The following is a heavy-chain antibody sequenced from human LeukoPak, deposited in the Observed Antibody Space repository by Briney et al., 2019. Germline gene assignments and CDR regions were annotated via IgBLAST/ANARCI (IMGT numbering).Heavy chain of an antibody. D-gene: IGHD6-25*01. J-gene: IGHJ3*02. CDR1: GFTFDDYG. CDR3: ARRSAAKDAFDI. Sequence: GGSLRLSCAASGFTFDDYGLSWVRQAPGKGLEWVSTINWNGGSTGYADSVKGRFTISRDNAKNSLYLQMNSLRAEDTALYYCARRSAAKDAFDIWGQGTKVTVSS. V-gene: IGHV3-20*04. CDR2: INWNGGST.